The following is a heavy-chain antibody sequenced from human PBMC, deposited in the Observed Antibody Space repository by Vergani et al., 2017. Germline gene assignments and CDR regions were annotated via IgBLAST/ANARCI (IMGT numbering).Heavy chain of an antibody. D-gene: IGHD3-10*01. J-gene: IGHJ6*03. CDR1: GFTFSSYA. CDR2: ISGSGGST. CDR3: ASATPDYGSGSYPYYYYYMDV. V-gene: IGHV3-23*01. Sequence: EVQLLESGGGLVQPGGSLRLSCAASGFTFSSYAMSWVRQAPGKGLEWVSAISGSGGSTYYADSVKGRFTISRDNSKNTLYLQMNSLRAEDTAVYYCASATPDYGSGSYPYYYYYMDVWGKGTTVTVSS.